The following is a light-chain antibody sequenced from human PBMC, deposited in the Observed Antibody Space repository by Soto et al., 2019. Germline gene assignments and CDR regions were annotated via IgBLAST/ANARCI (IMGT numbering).Light chain of an antibody. Sequence: QSVLTQPPSVSAAPGQKVTISCSGSSSNIGINDVSWYQQLPGTAPKLLIYDNYRRPSGIPDRFSGSKSGTSATLGITGLQTGDEADYYCGTWDSSLRVNHVFGTGTKVTVL. CDR3: GTWDSSLRVNHV. J-gene: IGLJ1*01. V-gene: IGLV1-51*01. CDR1: SSNIGIND. CDR2: DNY.